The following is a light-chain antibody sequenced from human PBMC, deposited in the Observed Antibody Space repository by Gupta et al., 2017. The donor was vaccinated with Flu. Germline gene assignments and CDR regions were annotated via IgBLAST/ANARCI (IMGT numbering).Light chain of an antibody. V-gene: IGLV1-51*02. CDR2: EKN. CDR1: SSNIGNND. Sequence: QSVLTQPPSVSAAPGQKVTISCSGSSSNIGNNDVSWYQQLPGTAPKLLIYEKNKRPSGMPDRFSGSKSGTSATLGITGLQTGDEADYYCGTWDSSLSAWVFGGGTKLNVL. CDR3: GTWDSSLSAWV. J-gene: IGLJ3*02.